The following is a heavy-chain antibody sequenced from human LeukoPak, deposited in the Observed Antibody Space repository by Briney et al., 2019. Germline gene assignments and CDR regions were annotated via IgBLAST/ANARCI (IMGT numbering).Heavy chain of an antibody. Sequence: ASVKISCKPSGGTFSNYAVAWVRQAPGQGLEWMGHIIPIFGTTSYAPKFQGRVTLTADEVTTTAYMELRSLTSEDTAVYYCARDKSPHYHRDERHDAFDIWGQGTMVTVSS. J-gene: IGHJ3*02. V-gene: IGHV1-69*01. CDR3: ARDKSPHYHRDERHDAFDI. CDR1: GGTFSNYA. D-gene: IGHD2-2*01. CDR2: IIPIFGTT.